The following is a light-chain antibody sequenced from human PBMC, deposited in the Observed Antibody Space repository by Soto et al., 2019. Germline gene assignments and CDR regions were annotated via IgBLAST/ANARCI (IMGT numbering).Light chain of an antibody. CDR1: QDINNY. V-gene: IGKV1-33*01. CDR2: DAS. J-gene: IGKJ5*01. CDR3: QQYENLPT. Sequence: DIEVTQSPSSLSASVRDRVTITCQASQDINNYVNWYQQKAGTAPKLLIYDASNLEAGVPSRFRGSGSGTDFTFTISRLQPEDIATYYCQQYENLPTFGQGTRLEI.